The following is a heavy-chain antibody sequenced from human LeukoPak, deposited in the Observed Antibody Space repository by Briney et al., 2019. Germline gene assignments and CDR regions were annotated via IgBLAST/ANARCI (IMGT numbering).Heavy chain of an antibody. Sequence: GGSLRLSCAASGFIFSGYWMSWVRQAPGKGLEWVSYISTRGSTIYYADSVKGRFTISRDNARNSLYLQMNSLRAEDTAVYYCARDGGYSGYDDYYYYSAMDVWGQGTTVTVSS. CDR3: ARDGGYSGYDDYYYYSAMDV. CDR1: GFIFSGYW. V-gene: IGHV3-48*03. D-gene: IGHD5-12*01. J-gene: IGHJ6*02. CDR2: ISTRGSTI.